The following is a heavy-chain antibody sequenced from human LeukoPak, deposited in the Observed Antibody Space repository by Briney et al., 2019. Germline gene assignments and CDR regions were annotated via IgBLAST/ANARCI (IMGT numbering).Heavy chain of an antibody. CDR3: AREDSGYDFGS. Sequence: PGGSLRLSCAASGFTFSSYEMNWVRQAPGKGLEGVSYITSSSNTIYYADSVKSRFIISSDNANKPMHLQTNSLKAEDTAFYYFAREDSGYDFGSGGQGTLVTVSS. V-gene: IGHV3-48*03. J-gene: IGHJ4*02. CDR1: GFTFSSYE. CDR2: ITSSSNTI. D-gene: IGHD5-12*01.